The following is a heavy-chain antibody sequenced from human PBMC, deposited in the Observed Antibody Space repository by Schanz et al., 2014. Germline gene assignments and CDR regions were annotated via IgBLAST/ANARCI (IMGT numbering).Heavy chain of an antibody. V-gene: IGHV1-3*04. Sequence: VHLVPSGAEVKRPGASVKGSCKASEYSFTNYFIHWVRQAPGQRLEWMGWINTGSGDTKYSQNFQGRVTITRDTSASTAYMELSSLRSDDTAVYYCARDAADFYDILTEEDYWGQGTLVTVSS. J-gene: IGHJ4*02. D-gene: IGHD3-9*01. CDR3: ARDAADFYDILTEEDY. CDR2: INTGSGDT. CDR1: EYSFTNYF.